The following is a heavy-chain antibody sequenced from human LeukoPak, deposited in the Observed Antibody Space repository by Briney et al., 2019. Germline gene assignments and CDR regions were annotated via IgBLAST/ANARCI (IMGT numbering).Heavy chain of an antibody. J-gene: IGHJ3*02. CDR1: GGSFSGCY. CDR3: ARGSTYYYDSSARDAFDI. Sequence: SSETLSLTCAVYGGSFSGCYWSWIRQPPGKGLEWIGKINHSGSTNYNPSLKSRVTISVDTSKNQFSLKLSSVTAADTAVYYCARGSTYYYDSSARDAFDIWGQGTMVTVSS. V-gene: IGHV4-34*01. CDR2: INHSGST. D-gene: IGHD3-22*01.